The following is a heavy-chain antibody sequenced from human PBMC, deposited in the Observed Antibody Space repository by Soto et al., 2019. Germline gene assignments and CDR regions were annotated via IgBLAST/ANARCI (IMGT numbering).Heavy chain of an antibody. D-gene: IGHD3-3*01. CDR3: ARDEGFLRS. CDR2: ISGYDGHT. J-gene: IGHJ5*02. V-gene: IGHV1-18*01. Sequence: QVQLVQSGPEVKKPGASVKVSCKTSGYTFTNYGMAWVRQAPRQGLEWMGWISGYDGHTNYAQKFQGRVTMTTDTSTKTANMEMRSLRPDDAAVYYCARDEGFLRSWGQGTQVAVSS. CDR1: GYTFTNYG.